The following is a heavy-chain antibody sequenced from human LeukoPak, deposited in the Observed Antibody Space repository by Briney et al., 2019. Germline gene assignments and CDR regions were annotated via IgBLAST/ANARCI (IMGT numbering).Heavy chain of an antibody. CDR3: ARLIAAAPDY. J-gene: IGHJ4*02. CDR1: GGSISSYY. V-gene: IGHV4-59*08. D-gene: IGHD6-13*01. Sequence: PSETLSLTCTVSGGSISSYYWSWIRQPPGKGLEWIGYIYYSGSTNYNPSLKSRVTISVDTSKNQFSLKLSSVTAAHTAVYYCARLIAAAPDYWGQGTLVTVSS. CDR2: IYYSGST.